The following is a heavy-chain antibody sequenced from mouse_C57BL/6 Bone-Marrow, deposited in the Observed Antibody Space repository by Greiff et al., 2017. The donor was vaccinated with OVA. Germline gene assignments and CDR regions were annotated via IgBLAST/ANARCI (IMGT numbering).Heavy chain of an antibody. Sequence: EVKLVESGEGLVKPGGSLKLSCAASGFTFSSYAMSWVRQTPEKRLEWVAYISSGGDYIYYADTVKGRFTISRDNARNTLYLQMSSLKSEDTAMYYCTREITTVVANFDVWGTGTTVTVSS. CDR2: ISSGGDYI. D-gene: IGHD1-1*01. CDR1: GFTFSSYA. CDR3: TREITTVVANFDV. J-gene: IGHJ1*03. V-gene: IGHV5-9-1*02.